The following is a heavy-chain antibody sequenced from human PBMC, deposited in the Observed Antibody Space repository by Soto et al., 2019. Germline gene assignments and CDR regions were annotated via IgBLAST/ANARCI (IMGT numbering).Heavy chain of an antibody. CDR3: ARSSGASGWPADFDY. CDR2: IWYDGSNK. V-gene: IGHV3-33*01. Sequence: GGSLRLSCAASGFTISSYGMHWVRQAPGKGLEWVAVIWYDGSNKYYADSVKGRFTISRDNSKNTLYLQMNSLRAEDTAVYYCARSSGASGWPADFDYWGQGTLVTVSS. D-gene: IGHD6-19*01. CDR1: GFTISSYG. J-gene: IGHJ4*02.